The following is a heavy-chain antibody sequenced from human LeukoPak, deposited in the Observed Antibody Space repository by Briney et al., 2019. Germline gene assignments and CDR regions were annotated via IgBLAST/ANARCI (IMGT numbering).Heavy chain of an antibody. CDR1: GGSISSGDYY. D-gene: IGHD6-19*01. J-gene: IGHJ6*03. CDR2: IYYSGST. Sequence: SETLSLTCTVSGGSISSGDYYWSWIRQPPWKGLEWIGYIYYSGSTYYNPSLKSRVTISVDTSKNQFSLKLSSVTAADTAVYYCARVQWLARSDYYYYMDVWGKGTTVTVSS. CDR3: ARVQWLARSDYYYYMDV. V-gene: IGHV4-30-4*08.